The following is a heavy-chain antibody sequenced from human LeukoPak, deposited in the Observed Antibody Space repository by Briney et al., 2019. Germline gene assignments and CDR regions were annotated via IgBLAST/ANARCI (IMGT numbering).Heavy chain of an antibody. V-gene: IGHV3-23*01. Sequence: PVGSLRLSCAASGFTFSSYAMSWVRQAPGKGLEWVSTISGSGSSTYYADSVKGRFTISRDNAKNSLYLQMNSLRAEDTAVYYCARDELGYCSGGSCYSDWYFDLWGRGTLVTVSS. D-gene: IGHD2-15*01. CDR2: ISGSGSST. J-gene: IGHJ2*01. CDR1: GFTFSSYA. CDR3: ARDELGYCSGGSCYSDWYFDL.